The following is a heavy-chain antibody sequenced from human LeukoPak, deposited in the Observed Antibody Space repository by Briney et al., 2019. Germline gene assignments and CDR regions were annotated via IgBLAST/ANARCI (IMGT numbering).Heavy chain of an antibody. D-gene: IGHD3-3*01. J-gene: IGHJ6*02. CDR3: ARRPRWSNYGMDV. V-gene: IGHV4-39*01. Sequence: SETLSLTCTVSGGSISSYYWGWIRQPPGKGLEWIGSIYYSGSTYYNPSLKSRVTISVDTSKNQFSLKLSSVTAADTAVYYCARRPRWSNYGMDVWGQGTTVTVSS. CDR1: GGSISSYY. CDR2: IYYSGST.